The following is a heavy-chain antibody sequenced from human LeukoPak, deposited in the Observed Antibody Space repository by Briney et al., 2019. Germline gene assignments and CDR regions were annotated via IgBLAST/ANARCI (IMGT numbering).Heavy chain of an antibody. J-gene: IGHJ6*02. V-gene: IGHV4-59*12. CDR3: ARAGAIRGSGSYYPYYGMDV. Sequence: SETLSLTCTVSGGSISSYYWSWIRQPPGKGLEWIGYIYYSGSTNYNPSLKSRVTISVDTSKNQFSLKLSSVTAADTALYHCARAGAIRGSGSYYPYYGMDVWGQGTTVTVSS. D-gene: IGHD3-10*01. CDR2: IYYSGST. CDR1: GGSISSYY.